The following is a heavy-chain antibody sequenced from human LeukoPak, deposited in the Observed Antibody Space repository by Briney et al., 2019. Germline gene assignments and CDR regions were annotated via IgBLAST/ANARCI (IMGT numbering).Heavy chain of an antibody. CDR2: ISSSSSYI. Sequence: GGSLRLSCAASGFTFSSYSMNWVRQAPGKGLEWVSSISSSSSYIYYADSVKGRFTISRDNAKNSLYLQMNSLRAEDTAVYYCARDGGVDCSSTSCYPNWGQGTLVTVSS. CDR1: GFTFSSYS. V-gene: IGHV3-21*01. CDR3: ARDGGVDCSSTSCYPN. J-gene: IGHJ4*02. D-gene: IGHD2-2*01.